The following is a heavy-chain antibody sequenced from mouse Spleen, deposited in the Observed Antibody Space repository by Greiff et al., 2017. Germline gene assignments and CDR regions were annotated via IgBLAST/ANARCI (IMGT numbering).Heavy chain of an antibody. CDR1: GYSITSGYY. J-gene: IGHJ1*01. V-gene: IGHV3-6*01. CDR2: ISYDGSN. Sequence: EVQVVESGPGLVKPSQSLSLTCSVTGYSITSGYYWNWIRQFPGNKLEWMGYISYDGSNNYNPSLKNRISITRDTSKNQFFLKLNSVTTEDTATYYCARAIYYGNYWYFDVWGAGTTVTVSS. CDR3: ARAIYYGNYWYFDV. D-gene: IGHD2-1*01.